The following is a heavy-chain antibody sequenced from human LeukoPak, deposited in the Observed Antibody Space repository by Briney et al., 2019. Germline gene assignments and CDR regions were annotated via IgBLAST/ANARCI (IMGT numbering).Heavy chain of an antibody. J-gene: IGHJ3*02. D-gene: IGHD3-10*01. CDR2: IYYSGST. V-gene: IGHV4-59*01. CDR3: ARASITRVAFDI. CDR1: GGSISSYY. Sequence: SETLSLTCTVSGGSISSYYWSWIRQPPGKGLEWIGYIYYSGSTNYNPSLKSRVTITVDTSKNQFSLKLSSVTAADTAVYYCARASITRVAFDIWGQGTMVTVSS.